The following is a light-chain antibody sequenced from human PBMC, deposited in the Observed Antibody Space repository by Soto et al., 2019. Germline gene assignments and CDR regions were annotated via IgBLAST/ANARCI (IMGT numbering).Light chain of an antibody. CDR1: SSDVGGYNH. J-gene: IGLJ3*02. Sequence: QSALTQPASVSGSPGQSITISCTGTSSDVGGYNHVSWYQQHPGKAPKLIIYEVSNRPSGVSNRFSGSKSGNTASLTISGLQAEDEADYYCSSYTSTNTWVFGGGTKLTVL. CDR2: EVS. CDR3: SSYTSTNTWV. V-gene: IGLV2-14*01.